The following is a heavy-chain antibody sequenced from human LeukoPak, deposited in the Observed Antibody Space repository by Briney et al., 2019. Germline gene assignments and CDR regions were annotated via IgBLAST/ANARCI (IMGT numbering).Heavy chain of an antibody. J-gene: IGHJ6*03. CDR3: AKDSGGTYFYYYYYRDV. V-gene: IGHV3-23*01. CDR2: ISACGATI. CDR1: GFSFSTYA. D-gene: IGHD1-26*01. Sequence: PGGSLRLSCAASGFSFSTYAMGWVRQAPGKGLEWVSAISACGATIYYADSVKGRFTVSRDNSKNTLYLHMNSLKAEDTAIYYCAKDSGGTYFYYYYYRDVWGKGTTVTVSS.